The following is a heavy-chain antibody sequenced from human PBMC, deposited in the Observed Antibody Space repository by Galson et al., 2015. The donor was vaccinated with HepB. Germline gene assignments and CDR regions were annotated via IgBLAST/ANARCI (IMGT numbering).Heavy chain of an antibody. CDR1: GDSIFTSNYF. CDR2: IYFSGTT. CDR3: ARLLRRGGHMSLYFDS. J-gene: IGHJ4*02. V-gene: IGHV4-39*01. Sequence: LTCTVSGDSIFTSNYFWTWLRQPPGQGLEWIGNIYFSGTTFYNPSLESRVTMSVDTSDNRFSLKLASVTAADTAVYYCARLLRRGGHMSLYFDSWGQGTLVAVSS. D-gene: IGHD2-15*01.